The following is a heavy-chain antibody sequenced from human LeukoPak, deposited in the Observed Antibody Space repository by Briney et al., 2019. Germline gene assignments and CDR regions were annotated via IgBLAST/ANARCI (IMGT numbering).Heavy chain of an antibody. D-gene: IGHD2-21*01. J-gene: IGHJ4*02. V-gene: IGHV4-59*01. CDR3: ARQTISDSSLSYFDY. Sequence: SETLSLTCTVSGSSISSYYWSWIRQPPGTGLEWIGNIYDSGSTNYNPSLQSRLTISVDTSKNQCSLNLSSVTAADTAVYYCARQTISDSSLSYFDYWGQGTLVNVSS. CDR1: GSSISSYY. CDR2: IYDSGST.